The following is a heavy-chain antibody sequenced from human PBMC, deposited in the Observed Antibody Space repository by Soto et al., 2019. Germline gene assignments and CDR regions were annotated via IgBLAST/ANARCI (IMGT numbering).Heavy chain of an antibody. CDR3: ARDNSARDTDGTPYWWFDP. CDR1: SGSVSSGSHY. CDR2: VYYSGGT. Sequence: SETLSLTCTVSSGSVSSGSHYWSWIRQPPGKGLEWIGYVYYSGGTDYNPSLKSRVTTSIDTSKNQFSLKLSSVAAADTAVYYCARDNSARDTDGTPYWWFDPWGQGTLVTVSS. V-gene: IGHV4-61*01. J-gene: IGHJ5*02. D-gene: IGHD1-26*01.